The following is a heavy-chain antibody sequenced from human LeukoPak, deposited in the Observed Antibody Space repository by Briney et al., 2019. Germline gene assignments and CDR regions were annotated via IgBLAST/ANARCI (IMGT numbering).Heavy chain of an antibody. V-gene: IGHV3-33*01. J-gene: IGHJ6*03. CDR1: GLTFSTYG. CDR2: IWYDGSNK. Sequence: QPGGSLRLSCEASGLTFSTYGMHWVRQAPGKGLEWVAVIWYDGSNKYYADSVKGRFTISRDNSKNTLYLQMNSLRAEDTAVYYCARGPGDSSSWYGIYYYYMDVWGKGTTVTVSS. D-gene: IGHD6-13*01. CDR3: ARGPGDSSSWYGIYYYYMDV.